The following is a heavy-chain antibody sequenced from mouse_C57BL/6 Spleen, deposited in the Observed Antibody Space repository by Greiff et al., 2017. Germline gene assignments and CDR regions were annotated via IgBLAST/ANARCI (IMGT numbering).Heavy chain of an antibody. J-gene: IGHJ4*01. CDR2: ISDGGSYT. Sequence: DVQLQESGGGLVKPGGSLKLSCAASGFTFSSYAMSWVRQTPEKRLEWVATISDGGSYTYYPDNVKGRFTISRDNAKNNLYLQMSHLKSEDTAMYYCAREGLLWGQGTSVTVSS. CDR3: AREGLL. D-gene: IGHD3-3*01. V-gene: IGHV5-4*01. CDR1: GFTFSSYA.